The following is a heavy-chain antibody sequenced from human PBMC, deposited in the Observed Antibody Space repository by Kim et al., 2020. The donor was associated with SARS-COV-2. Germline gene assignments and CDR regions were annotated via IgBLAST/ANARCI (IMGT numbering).Heavy chain of an antibody. D-gene: IGHD6-19*01. V-gene: IGHV1-69*13. CDR3: VRGSSGWYLEYFQH. CDR1: GGTFSSYA. Sequence: SVKVSCKASGGTFSSYAISWVRKAPGQGLEWMGGIIPIFGTANYAQKFQGRVTITADESTSTAYMELSSLRSEDTAVYYCVRGSSGWYLEYFQHWGQGTLVTVSS. J-gene: IGHJ1*01. CDR2: IIPIFGTA.